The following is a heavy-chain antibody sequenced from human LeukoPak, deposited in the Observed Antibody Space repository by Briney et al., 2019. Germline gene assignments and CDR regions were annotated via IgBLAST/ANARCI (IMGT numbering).Heavy chain of an antibody. CDR1: GDSINSYS. CDR2: IYTSGST. CDR3: SRDPCIVVLTGGGWFDP. J-gene: IGHJ5*02. Sequence: PSETLSLTCTVSGDSINSYSWTWMRQAPGKGLEWIGHIYTSGSTKHNPSLKSRVTISVDTARNQFSLKLSSVTAAHTAVYYCSRDPCIVVLTGGGWFDPWGQGTLVTVSS. V-gene: IGHV4-59*01. D-gene: IGHD3-22*01.